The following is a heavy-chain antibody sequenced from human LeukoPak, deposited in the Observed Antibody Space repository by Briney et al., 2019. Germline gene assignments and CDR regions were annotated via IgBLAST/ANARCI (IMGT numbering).Heavy chain of an antibody. CDR2: ISTSSGYT. D-gene: IGHD3-22*01. J-gene: IGHJ3*02. CDR3: AYESSGYHQRSDAFDI. V-gene: IGHV3-11*06. Sequence: GGSLRLSCAASGFTVSSNYMSWVRQAPGKGPEWISLISTSSGYTDYADSVKGRFTISRDNTKNSLYLQMDSLRVEDTAMYYCAYESSGYHQRSDAFDIWGRGTVVIVSS. CDR1: GFTVSSNY.